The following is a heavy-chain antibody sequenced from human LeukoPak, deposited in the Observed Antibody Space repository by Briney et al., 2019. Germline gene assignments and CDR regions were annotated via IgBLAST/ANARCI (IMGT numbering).Heavy chain of an antibody. CDR2: IYTSGST. CDR3: ARAQEYYDSSGFPLYFDY. CDR1: GGSIGSYY. D-gene: IGHD3-22*01. Sequence: SETLSLTCTVSGGSIGSYYWSWIRQPAGKGLEWIGRIYTSGSTNYNPSLKSRVTISVDTSKNQFSLKLSSVTAADTAVYYCARAQEYYDSSGFPLYFDYWGQGTLVTVSS. J-gene: IGHJ4*02. V-gene: IGHV4-4*07.